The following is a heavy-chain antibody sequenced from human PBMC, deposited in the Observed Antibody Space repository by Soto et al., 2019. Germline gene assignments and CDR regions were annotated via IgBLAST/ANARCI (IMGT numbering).Heavy chain of an antibody. D-gene: IGHD2-21*01. CDR1: GYPLTRYY. CDR3: ARVGADCGGHCFDY. Sequence: ASVKVSCKASGYPLTRYYMHWVRQAPGQGLEWMGLINPSGGSTTYAQKFQGRVTMTRDTSTSTVYMELSSLRSEDTAVYYCARVGADCGGHCFDYWGQGTLDPVSS. J-gene: IGHJ4*02. V-gene: IGHV1-46*03. CDR2: INPSGGST.